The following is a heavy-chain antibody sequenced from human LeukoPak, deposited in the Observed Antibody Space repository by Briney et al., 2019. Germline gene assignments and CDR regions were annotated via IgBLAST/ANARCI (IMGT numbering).Heavy chain of an antibody. V-gene: IGHV4-59*08. J-gene: IGHJ4*02. CDR2: IYYSGST. D-gene: IGHD6-13*01. Sequence: SETLSLTYTVSGGSISSYYWSWIRQPPGKGLEWIGYIYYSGSTNYNPSLKSRVTISVDTSKNQFSLKLSSVTAADTAVYYCARGVCMAAAQYAYWGQGTLVTVSS. CDR1: GGSISSYY. CDR3: ARGVCMAAAQYAY.